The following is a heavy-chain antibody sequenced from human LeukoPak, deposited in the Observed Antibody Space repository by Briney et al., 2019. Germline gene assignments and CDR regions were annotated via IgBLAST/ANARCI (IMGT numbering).Heavy chain of an antibody. V-gene: IGHV3-74*01. D-gene: IGHD3-10*01. CDR1: GFTFSSYW. Sequence: PGGSLRLSCAASGFTFSSYWMHWVRQAPGKGLVWVSRINSDGSSTSYADSVKGRFTISRDNAKNTLYLQMNSLRAEDTAVYYCASPDRRFGELRFDYWGQGTLVTVSS. CDR3: ASPDRRFGELRFDY. CDR2: INSDGSST. J-gene: IGHJ4*02.